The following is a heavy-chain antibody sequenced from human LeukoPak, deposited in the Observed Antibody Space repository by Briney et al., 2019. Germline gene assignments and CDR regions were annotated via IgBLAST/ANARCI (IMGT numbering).Heavy chain of an antibody. J-gene: IGHJ3*02. CDR3: ARLGNWGGNAFDI. CDR2: IAWDRENI. D-gene: IGHD7-27*01. Sequence: GGSLRLSCAASGFTFGHYAMHWVRQAPGKGLDWVAGIAWDRENIRYADSVKGRFTVSRDNAKNSLYLQVNSLRAEDTAVYYCARLGNWGGNAFDIWGQGTMVTVSS. V-gene: IGHV3-9*01. CDR1: GFTFGHYA.